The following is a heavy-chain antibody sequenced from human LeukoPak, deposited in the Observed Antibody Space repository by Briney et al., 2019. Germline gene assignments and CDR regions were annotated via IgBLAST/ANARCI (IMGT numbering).Heavy chain of an antibody. V-gene: IGHV4-34*01. CDR1: GGSFSGYY. CDR3: ARGYNSGWTYYYYGMDV. CDR2: INHSGST. D-gene: IGHD6-19*01. Sequence: SETLSLTCAVYGGSFSGYYWSWIRQPPGKGLEWIGEINHSGSTNYNPSLKSRVTISVDTSKNQFSLKLSSVTAADTAVYYYARGYNSGWTYYYYGMDVWGQGTTVTVSS. J-gene: IGHJ6*02.